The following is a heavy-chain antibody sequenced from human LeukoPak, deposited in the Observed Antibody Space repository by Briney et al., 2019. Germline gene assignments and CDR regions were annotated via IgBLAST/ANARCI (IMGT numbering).Heavy chain of an antibody. Sequence: APVNVSCKASGYIFTTYGISWVGQAPGQGVEWMGWVSGYNGDTNYAERFQGRVTMTTDTSTTTAYMELRSLTSDDTAVYYCVRDLRSVRYGDYDYWGQGTLVTVSS. CDR3: VRDLRSVRYGDYDY. D-gene: IGHD4-17*01. CDR1: GYIFTTYG. CDR2: VSGYNGDT. J-gene: IGHJ4*02. V-gene: IGHV1-18*01.